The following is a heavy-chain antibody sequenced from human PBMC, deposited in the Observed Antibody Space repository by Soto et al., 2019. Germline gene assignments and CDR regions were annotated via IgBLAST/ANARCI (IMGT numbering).Heavy chain of an antibody. D-gene: IGHD4-17*01. CDR2: IIPIFGTA. Sequence: ASVKVSCKASGGTFSSYAISWVRQAPGQGLEWMGGIIPIFGTANYAQKFQGRVTITADTSTSTAYMEMRALTSDDTGIYYCARSDYYEDTGTFENWGQGTPVTVSS. CDR1: GGTFSSYA. V-gene: IGHV1-69*06. J-gene: IGHJ4*02. CDR3: ARSDYYEDTGTFEN.